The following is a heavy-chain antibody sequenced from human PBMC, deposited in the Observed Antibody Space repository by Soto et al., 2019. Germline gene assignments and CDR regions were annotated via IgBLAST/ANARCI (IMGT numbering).Heavy chain of an antibody. CDR2: IIPMFDTT. V-gene: IGHV1-69*06. CDR3: AREVVTETTLGYFDF. Sequence: QVHLVQSGPEVREPGSSVKVSCKASGGSFSSDAITWVRQAPGQGLEWIGEIIPMFDTTNYAPEFQGRVTITADIATTTVYMEVNRLTPDDTAVYYCAREVVTETTLGYFDFWGQGALVTVSS. J-gene: IGHJ4*02. D-gene: IGHD2-21*02. CDR1: GGSFSSDA.